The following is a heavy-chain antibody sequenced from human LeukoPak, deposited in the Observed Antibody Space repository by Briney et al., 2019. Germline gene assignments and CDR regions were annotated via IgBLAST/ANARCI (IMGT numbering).Heavy chain of an antibody. CDR3: ARAGPIHDDHWRDYVYYGMDV. D-gene: IGHD3-3*01. J-gene: IGHJ6*02. Sequence: SETLSLTCTVSGGSITDYYWTWIRQPSGKGLEWIGRIYTGGSITYNPSLKSRVTMSVDPSKSQFSLNLRSVTAADTAVYYCARAGPIHDDHWRDYVYYGMDVWGQGTTVTVSS. CDR1: GGSITDYY. V-gene: IGHV4-4*07. CDR2: IYTGGSI.